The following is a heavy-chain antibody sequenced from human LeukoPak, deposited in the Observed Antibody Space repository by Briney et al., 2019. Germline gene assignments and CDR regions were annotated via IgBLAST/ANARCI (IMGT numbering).Heavy chain of an antibody. D-gene: IGHD6-19*01. CDR3: AKTTSGWVNHDAFDI. CDR2: ISGDGGST. J-gene: IGHJ3*02. Sequence: PGGSLRLSCAASGFTFDDYAMHWVRQAPGKGLEWVSLISGDGGSTYYADSVKGRFTISRDNSKNSLYLRMNSLRTEDTALYYCAKTTSGWVNHDAFDIWGQGTMVTVSS. V-gene: IGHV3-43*02. CDR1: GFTFDDYA.